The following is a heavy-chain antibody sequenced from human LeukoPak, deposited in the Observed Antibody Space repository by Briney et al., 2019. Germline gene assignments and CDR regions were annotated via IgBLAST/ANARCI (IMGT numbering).Heavy chain of an antibody. D-gene: IGHD2-8*01. V-gene: IGHV3-74*01. CDR2: IHGDGRTT. CDR3: ARDNGENYHTAFDY. Sequence: GGSLRLSCAASGFTFSSYWIHWVRHVPGKGLVWVSRIHGDGRTTTYADSVKGRFTISRDNAKNTLYLQMNSLRAEDTAVYYCARDNGENYHTAFDYWGQGTLVTVSS. CDR1: GFTFSSYW. J-gene: IGHJ4*02.